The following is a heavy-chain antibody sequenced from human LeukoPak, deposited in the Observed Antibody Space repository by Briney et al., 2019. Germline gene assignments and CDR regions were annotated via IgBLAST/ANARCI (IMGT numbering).Heavy chain of an antibody. V-gene: IGHV3-23*01. J-gene: IGHJ4*02. CDR2: ISGSGGST. CDR1: GFTFSSYA. CDR3: ARSIAAAGRGTDY. Sequence: PGGSLRHSCAASGFTFSSYAMSWVRQAPGKGLEWVSAISGSGGSTYYADSVKGRFTISRDNSKNTLYLQMNSLRAEDTAVYYCARSIAAAGRGTDYWGQGTLVTVSS. D-gene: IGHD6-13*01.